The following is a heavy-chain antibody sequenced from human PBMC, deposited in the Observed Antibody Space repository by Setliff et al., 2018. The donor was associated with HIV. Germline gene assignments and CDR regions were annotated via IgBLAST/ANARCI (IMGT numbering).Heavy chain of an antibody. CDR2: LSDDGSRK. CDR1: GFTFSNYA. CDR3: ARNTDVDSVYRPFHI. J-gene: IGHJ3*02. V-gene: IGHV3-30*07. D-gene: IGHD1-26*01. Sequence: PGGSLRLSCVASGFTFSNYAMHWVRQGPGKGLEWLAVLSDDGSRKSYADSLEGRFTISRDNAKNSLYLQMNSLRAEDTAVYYCARNTDVDSVYRPFHIWGQGTMVTVSS.